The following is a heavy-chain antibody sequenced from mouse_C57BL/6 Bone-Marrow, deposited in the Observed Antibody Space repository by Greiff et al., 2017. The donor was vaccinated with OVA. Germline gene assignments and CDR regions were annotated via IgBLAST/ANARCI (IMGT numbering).Heavy chain of an antibody. CDR2: IDPANGDT. J-gene: IGHJ3*01. D-gene: IGHD2-5*01. CDR1: GFNIKDDY. CDR3: TTYYSNYPAWFAY. Sequence: VQLKQSGAELVRPGASVKLSCTASGFNIKDDYMHWVKQRPEQGLEWIGWIDPANGDTEYASKFQGKATITADTSSNTAYLQLSSLTSEDTAVYYCTTYYSNYPAWFAYWGQGTLVTVSA. V-gene: IGHV14-4*01.